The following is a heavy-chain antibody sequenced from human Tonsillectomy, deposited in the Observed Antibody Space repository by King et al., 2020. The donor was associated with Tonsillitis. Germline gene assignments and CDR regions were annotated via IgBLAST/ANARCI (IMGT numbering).Heavy chain of an antibody. CDR1: GLTFSNAW. D-gene: IGHD3-16*01. CDR3: TTRDYATGAFDI. V-gene: IGHV3-15*01. Sequence: VQLVESGGGLVKPGGSLTLSCVASGLTFSNAWMTWVRQAPGKGLEWVGRIKSKTDGGTTDYAAPVKGRFTISRDDSKNTLFLQMNSLKTEDTAVCYCTTRDYATGAFDIWGQGTMVTVSS. CDR2: IKSKTDGGTT. J-gene: IGHJ3*02.